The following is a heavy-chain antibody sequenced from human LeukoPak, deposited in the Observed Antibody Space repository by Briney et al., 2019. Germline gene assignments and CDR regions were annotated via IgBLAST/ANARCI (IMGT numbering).Heavy chain of an antibody. Sequence: SETLSLTCTVSGGSISRYYWSWIRRPPGKGLEWIGYIDDSGNTNSNPSLKSQVTISVDKSKNQFSLKLSFVTAADTAMYYCARSDYHNSGSHTVFDAFDIWGQGTRFTVSS. CDR2: IDDSGNT. CDR3: ARSDYHNSGSHTVFDAFDI. J-gene: IGHJ3*02. V-gene: IGHV4-59*01. CDR1: GGSISRYY. D-gene: IGHD3-10*01.